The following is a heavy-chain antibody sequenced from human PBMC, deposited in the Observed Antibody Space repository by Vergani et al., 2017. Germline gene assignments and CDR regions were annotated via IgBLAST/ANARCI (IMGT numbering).Heavy chain of an antibody. J-gene: IGHJ6*02. CDR1: GGSISSYY. CDR2: IYYSGRT. V-gene: IGHV4-59*01. CDR3: ARDLDAGAGGGYGMDV. D-gene: IGHD2-8*02. Sequence: QVQLQESGAGLLKPSQTLSLTCTVSGGSISSYYWRWIRQPPGKGLEWIGYIYYSGRTNYHPSLKSRVTISVDTSKNQLSLKLSSVTAADTAVYYCARDLDAGAGGGYGMDVWGQGTTVTVSS.